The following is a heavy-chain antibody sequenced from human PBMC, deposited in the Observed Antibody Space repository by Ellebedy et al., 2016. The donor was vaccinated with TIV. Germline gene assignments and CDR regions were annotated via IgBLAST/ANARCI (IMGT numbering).Heavy chain of an antibody. J-gene: IGHJ3*02. CDR2: ISSSSSTI. CDR3: AKSTVINPEGDAYDI. CDR1: GFTFSSYS. Sequence: GESLKISCAASGFTFSSYSMNWVRQAPGKGLEWVSYISSSSSTIYYADSVKGRFTISRDNAKNLLYLQMNRLRAEDTAVYYCAKSTVINPEGDAYDIWGQGTKVTVSS. V-gene: IGHV3-48*01. D-gene: IGHD4-23*01.